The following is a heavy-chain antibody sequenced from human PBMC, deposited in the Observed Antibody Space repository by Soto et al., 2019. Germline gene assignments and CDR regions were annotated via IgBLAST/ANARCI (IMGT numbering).Heavy chain of an antibody. D-gene: IGHD1-26*01. CDR2: IYYSGST. Sequence: QVQLQESGPGLVKPSQTLSLTCTVSGGSISSGDYYWSWIRQPPGKGLEWIGYIYYSGSTYYNPSLKSRVTISVDPSKNQFSLKLSSVTAADTALYYCAREEQSLDAFDFWGQGTMVTVSS. V-gene: IGHV4-30-4*01. J-gene: IGHJ3*01. CDR3: AREEQSLDAFDF. CDR1: GGSISSGDYY.